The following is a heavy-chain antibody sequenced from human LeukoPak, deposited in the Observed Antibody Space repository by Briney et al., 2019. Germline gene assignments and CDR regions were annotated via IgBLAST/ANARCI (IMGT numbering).Heavy chain of an antibody. CDR1: GGSISSYY. CDR3: ARDGVVNYYDRSGYTRGESFKP. J-gene: IGHJ1*01. D-gene: IGHD3-22*01. V-gene: IGHV4-59*01. CDR2: IYYSGST. Sequence: SETLSLTCTVSGGSISSYYWSWIRQPPGKGLEWIGYIYYSGSTNYNPSLKSRVTISVDTSKNQFSLKLSSVTAADTAVYYCARDGVVNYYDRSGYTRGESFKPWARAPWSPSPQ.